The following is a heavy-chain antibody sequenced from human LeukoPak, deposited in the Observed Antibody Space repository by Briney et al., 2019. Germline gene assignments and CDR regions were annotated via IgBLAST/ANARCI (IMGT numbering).Heavy chain of an antibody. CDR2: ISSSGATK. Sequence: PGGSLRLSCAASGFILSSYEMNWVRQAPGKGLGWVSYISSSGATKYYADSVKGRFTSSRDNAKSSLYLQMDSLGVEDTALYYCARDYRRFDYWGQGTLVIVSS. J-gene: IGHJ4*02. CDR1: GFILSSYE. CDR3: ARDYRRFDY. V-gene: IGHV3-48*03.